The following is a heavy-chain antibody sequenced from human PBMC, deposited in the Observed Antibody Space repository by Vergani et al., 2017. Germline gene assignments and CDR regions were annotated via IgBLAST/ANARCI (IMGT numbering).Heavy chain of an antibody. CDR3: SRGMSTETTDVDVFDI. D-gene: IGHD1-14*01. V-gene: IGHV3-66*02. CDR1: GFTFIMHA. CDR2: INIGGRT. J-gene: IGHJ3*02. Sequence: EVQLLESGGDLVQPGGSLRLSCAASGFTFIMHAMSWVRQAPGKGLEWVSTINIGGRTYYADSVKGRRTLTRDDSKNTLHLQMNSLRPEGTAAYYCSRGMSTETTDVDVFDIWGEGTMVSVSS.